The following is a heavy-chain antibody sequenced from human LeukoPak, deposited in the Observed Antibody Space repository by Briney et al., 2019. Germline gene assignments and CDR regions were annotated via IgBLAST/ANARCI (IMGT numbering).Heavy chain of an antibody. CDR1: GGSISSYY. V-gene: IGHV4-4*07. CDR3: AREPFYYDSTLLDAFDI. CDR2: IYTSVST. Sequence: SETLSLTCTVSGGSISSYYWNWIRQPAGKGLEWIGRIYTSVSTNYNPSLKSRVTISVDKSKNQFSLKLSSVTAADTAVYYCAREPFYYDSTLLDAFDIWGQGTMVTLSS. J-gene: IGHJ3*02. D-gene: IGHD3-22*01.